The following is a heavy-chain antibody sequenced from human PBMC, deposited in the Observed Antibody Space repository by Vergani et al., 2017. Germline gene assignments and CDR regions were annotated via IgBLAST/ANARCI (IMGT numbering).Heavy chain of an antibody. J-gene: IGHJ6*03. Sequence: EVQLVESGGGLVQPGRSLRLSCAASGFTFDDYAMHWVRQAPGKGLEWGSGISWNSGSIGYADSVKGRFTISRDNAKNSLYLQMNSLRAEDTALYYCAKDINDFWSGYYYMDVWGKGTTVTVSS. V-gene: IGHV3-9*01. D-gene: IGHD3-3*01. CDR1: GFTFDDYA. CDR3: AKDINDFWSGYYYMDV. CDR2: ISWNSGSI.